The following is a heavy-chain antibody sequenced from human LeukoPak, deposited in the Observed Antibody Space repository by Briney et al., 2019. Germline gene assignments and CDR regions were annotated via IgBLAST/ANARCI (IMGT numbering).Heavy chain of an antibody. J-gene: IGHJ6*02. D-gene: IGHD6-13*01. CDR3: ARDRSSSWRGIYYYGMDV. V-gene: IGHV3-33*01. CDR2: IWYDGSNK. Sequence: GGSLRLSCAASGFTFSSYGMHWVRQAPGKGLEWVAVIWYDGSNKYYADSVKGRFTISRDNSKNTLYLQMNSLRAEDTAVYYCARDRSSSWRGIYYYGMDVWGQGTTVTVSS. CDR1: GFTFSSYG.